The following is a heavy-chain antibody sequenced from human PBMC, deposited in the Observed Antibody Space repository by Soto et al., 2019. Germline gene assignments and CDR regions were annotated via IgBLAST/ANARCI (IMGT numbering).Heavy chain of an antibody. J-gene: IGHJ4*02. CDR2: ISWNSGSI. CDR1: GFTFDDYA. D-gene: IGHD3-10*01. V-gene: IGHV3-9*01. Sequence: GGSLRLSCAASGFTFDDYAMHWVRQAPGKGLEWVSGISWNSGSIGYADSVKGRFTISRDNAKNSLYLQMNSLRAEDTALYYCAKAMVRGVFDYWGQGTLVTVSS. CDR3: AKAMVRGVFDY.